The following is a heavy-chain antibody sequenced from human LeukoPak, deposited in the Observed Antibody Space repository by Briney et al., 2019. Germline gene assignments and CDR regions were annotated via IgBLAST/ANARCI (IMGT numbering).Heavy chain of an antibody. J-gene: IGHJ4*02. V-gene: IGHV3-23*01. CDR2: ITSSGAAT. CDR1: GFTFSSYA. CDR3: AKDRPNYYGSNGHYYKLNGDC. D-gene: IGHD3-22*01. Sequence: PGXXLRLSCAASGFTFSSYAMSWVRQAPGKGLEWVSSITSSGAATYYADSVKGRFTISRDNTDNNLYVKMNRLRAEDTAVYYCAKDRPNYYGSNGHYYKLNGDCWGQGTLVTVSS.